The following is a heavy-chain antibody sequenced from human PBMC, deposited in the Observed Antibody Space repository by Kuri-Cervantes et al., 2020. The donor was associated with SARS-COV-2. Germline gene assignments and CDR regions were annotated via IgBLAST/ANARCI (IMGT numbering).Heavy chain of an antibody. V-gene: IGHV1-3*01. Sequence: ASVKVSCKSSGLTFVNYAMHWVRQAPGQRLEWMGWINAGNGDTKISQKFQGRVTITRDIFADTDYMDLSSLRSEDTAVYYCAMYFYGSGNYHDQLDKWGQGTLVTVSS. CDR3: AMYFYGSGNYHDQLDK. D-gene: IGHD3-10*01. CDR2: INAGNGDT. J-gene: IGHJ4*02. CDR1: GLTFVNYA.